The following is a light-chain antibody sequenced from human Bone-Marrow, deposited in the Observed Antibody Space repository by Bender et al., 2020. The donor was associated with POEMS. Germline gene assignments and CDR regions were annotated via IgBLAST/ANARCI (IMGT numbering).Light chain of an antibody. CDR3: AAWHNTLYGWV. V-gene: IGLV1-47*01. CDR2: RTS. CDR1: SSDIAINY. J-gene: IGLJ3*02. Sequence: QSVLTQPPSASGTPGQRVTISCSGSSSDIAINYVYWYQQFPGTAPKLLIFRTSQRPAGVPDRFSASKSGTAASLAISGLRSEDEADYYCAAWHNTLYGWVFGGGTKLTVL.